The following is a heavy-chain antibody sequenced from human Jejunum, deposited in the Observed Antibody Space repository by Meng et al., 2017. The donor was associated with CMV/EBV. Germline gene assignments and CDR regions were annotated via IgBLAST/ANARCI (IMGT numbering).Heavy chain of an antibody. CDR1: GLTLSYTS. D-gene: IGHD6-6*01. Sequence: GLTLSYTSMNWVRQAPGMGLEWVACISSRGDGIYYADSVKGRFTISRDNAKSSLYLQMNSLSAEDTAVYYCATWLYGSSAGGMDVWGQGTTVTVSS. CDR2: ISSRGDGI. CDR3: ATWLYGSSAGGMDV. J-gene: IGHJ6*02. V-gene: IGHV3-21*06.